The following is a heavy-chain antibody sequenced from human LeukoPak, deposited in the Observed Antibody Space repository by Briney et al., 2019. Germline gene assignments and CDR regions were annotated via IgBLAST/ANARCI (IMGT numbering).Heavy chain of an antibody. CDR1: GFTFGRYS. D-gene: IGHD2-15*01. Sequence: GGSLRLSCTASGFTFGRYSLNWVRQAPGKGLEWVSSITSSNYIYYADSVKGRFTISRDNAKNSLYLQMNSLRAEDTAVYHCARVSCSGGSCLDYWGQGTLVTVSS. J-gene: IGHJ4*02. V-gene: IGHV3-21*01. CDR3: ARVSCSGGSCLDY. CDR2: ITSSNYI.